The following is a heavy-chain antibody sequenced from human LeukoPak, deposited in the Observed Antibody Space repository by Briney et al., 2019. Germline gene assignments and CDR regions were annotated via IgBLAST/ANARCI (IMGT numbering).Heavy chain of an antibody. CDR1: GFTLTSSA. CDR3: AAIAAAGEGGGDDDY. Sequence: SVKVSCKASGFTLTSSAMQWVRQARGQRLEWIGWIVVGSGNTNYAQKFQERVTITRDMSTSTAYMELSSLRSEDTAVYYCAAIAAAGEGGGDDDYWGQGTLVTVSS. J-gene: IGHJ4*02. CDR2: IVVGSGNT. D-gene: IGHD6-13*01. V-gene: IGHV1-58*02.